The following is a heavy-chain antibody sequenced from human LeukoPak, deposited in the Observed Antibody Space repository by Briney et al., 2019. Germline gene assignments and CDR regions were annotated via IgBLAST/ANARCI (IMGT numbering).Heavy chain of an antibody. Sequence: RTYYNSKWYNDYAVSVKSRITISPDTSKNQFSLQLNSVTPEDTAVYYCARDADWGYDAFDIWGQGTMVTVSS. CDR3: ARDADWGYDAFDI. J-gene: IGHJ3*02. D-gene: IGHD7-27*01. CDR2: TYYNSKWYN. V-gene: IGHV6-1*01.